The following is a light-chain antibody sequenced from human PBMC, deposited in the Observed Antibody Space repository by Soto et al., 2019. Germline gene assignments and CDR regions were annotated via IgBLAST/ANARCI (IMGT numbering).Light chain of an antibody. V-gene: IGLV2-11*01. CDR3: CSYAGSYPVI. CDR2: DVS. J-gene: IGLJ2*01. CDR1: SSDVGGYNY. Sequence: QSALTQPASVSGSPGQSITISCTGTSSDVGGYNYVSWYQQHPGKAPKLMIYDVSVRRSGVPDRFSGSKSGNTASLTISGLQAEDESDYFCCSYAGSYPVIFGGGTKLTV.